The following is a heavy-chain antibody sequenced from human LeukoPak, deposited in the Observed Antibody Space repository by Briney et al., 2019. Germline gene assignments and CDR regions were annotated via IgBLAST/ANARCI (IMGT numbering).Heavy chain of an antibody. CDR1: GFTFSRHG. V-gene: IGHV3-30*18. Sequence: GGSLRLSCAPSGFTFSRHGMHWVRQAPGKGLEWVAIISNDGSRKYYAHSVEGRFTISRDNSKNTLYLQMNSLRAEDTAVYYCANSPTYCSSTSCYINYWGQGTLVTVSS. CDR3: ANSPTYCSSTSCYINY. D-gene: IGHD2-2*02. CDR2: ISNDGSRK. J-gene: IGHJ4*02.